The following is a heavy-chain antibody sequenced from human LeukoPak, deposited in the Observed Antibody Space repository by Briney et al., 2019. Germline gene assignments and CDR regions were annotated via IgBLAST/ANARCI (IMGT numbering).Heavy chain of an antibody. CDR1: GYTFSKYY. CDR2: INPSGGNT. Sequence: ASVKVSCKASGYTFSKYYMHWVRQAPGQGLEWMGIINPSGGNTSYAQKFQGRVTVTRDTSTNTVYMELRSLRSEDTAVYYCARGWTAPYYYYGMDVWGQGTTVTVSS. V-gene: IGHV1-46*01. D-gene: IGHD3/OR15-3a*01. J-gene: IGHJ6*02. CDR3: ARGWTAPYYYYGMDV.